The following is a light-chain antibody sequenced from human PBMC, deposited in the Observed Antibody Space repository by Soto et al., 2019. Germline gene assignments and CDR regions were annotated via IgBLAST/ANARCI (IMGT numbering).Light chain of an antibody. CDR3: LQDYSYPRT. CDR2: GAS. V-gene: IGKV1-6*01. Sequence: AVQLTQSPSSLSASVGDRVTITCRASQGIRTDLGWYQQKPGKAPKVLIFGASTLQSGVPSRFSDSGSGTDFILTISSLQPEDFATYYCLQDYSYPRTFGQGTKVDIK. CDR1: QGIRTD. J-gene: IGKJ1*01.